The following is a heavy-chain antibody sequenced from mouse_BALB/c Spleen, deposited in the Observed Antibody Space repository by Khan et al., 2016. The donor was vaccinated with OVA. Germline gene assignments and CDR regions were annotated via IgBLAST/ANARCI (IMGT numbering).Heavy chain of an antibody. D-gene: IGHD2-5*01. V-gene: IGHV2-3*01. CDR3: ARFEYYSNFYAMDY. Sequence: QMQLEESGPGLVAPSQSLSITCTVSGFSLTNYGVNWVRQPPGEGLEWLGVIWGDGSTNYHSALKSRLSISKDNSKSQVFLKLNSLQTDDTATYYCARFEYYSNFYAMDYWGQGTSVTVSS. CDR2: IWGDGST. CDR1: GFSLTNYG. J-gene: IGHJ4*01.